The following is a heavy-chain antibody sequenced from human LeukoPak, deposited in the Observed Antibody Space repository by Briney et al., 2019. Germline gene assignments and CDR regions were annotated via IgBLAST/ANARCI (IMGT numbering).Heavy chain of an antibody. CDR1: GYTFTGYY. V-gene: IGHV1-18*04. D-gene: IGHD3-22*01. CDR2: ISAYNGHT. CDR3: ARDGHRRYHYDSSGREDAFDI. Sequence: GASVKVSCMASGYTFTGYYMHWVRQAPGQGLEWMGWISAYNGHTKYAQKVQGRVTMTRDTSTSTAYMELRSLRSGDTAVYYCARDGHRRYHYDSSGREDAFDIWGQGTMVTVSS. J-gene: IGHJ3*02.